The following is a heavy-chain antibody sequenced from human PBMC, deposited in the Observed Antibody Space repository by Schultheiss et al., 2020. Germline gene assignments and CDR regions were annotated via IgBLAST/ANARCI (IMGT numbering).Heavy chain of an antibody. Sequence: SQTLSLTCTVSGGSISSSSYYWGWIRQPPGKGLEWIGEINHSGSANYNPSLKSRVTISADTSKSQFSLKLSSVTAADTAVYYCARGLDSTNWAFDYWGQGTLVTVSS. CDR3: ARGLDSTNWAFDY. V-gene: IGHV4-39*07. D-gene: IGHD6-13*01. CDR1: GGSISSSSYY. J-gene: IGHJ4*02. CDR2: INHSGSA.